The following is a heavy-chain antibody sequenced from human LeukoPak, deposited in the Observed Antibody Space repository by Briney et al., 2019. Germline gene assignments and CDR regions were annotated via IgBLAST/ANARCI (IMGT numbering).Heavy chain of an antibody. D-gene: IGHD5-12*01. J-gene: IGHJ3*02. CDR1: GFTFSSYA. V-gene: IGHV3-64*01. CDR3: ARDHRGYSGYDYKGGAFDI. CDR2: ISSNGGST. Sequence: PGGSLRLSCAASGFTFSSYAMHWVRQAPGKGLEYVSAISSNGGSTYYANSVKGRFTISRDNSKNTLYLQMGSLRAEDTAVYYCARDHRGYSGYDYKGGAFDIWGQGTMVTVSS.